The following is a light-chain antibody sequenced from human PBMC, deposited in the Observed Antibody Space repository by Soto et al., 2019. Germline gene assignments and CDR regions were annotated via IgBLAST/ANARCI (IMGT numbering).Light chain of an antibody. J-gene: IGLJ2*01. CDR3: SSYAGSNMVV. CDR1: SGDIGGYNY. V-gene: IGLV2-14*01. Sequence: QSALTQPASVSGSPGQSITISCTGTSGDIGGYNYVSWYQQHPGKAPKLLISEVTNRPAGVSNRFSGSKSGNTASLTVSGLQAEDEADYYCSSYAGSNMVVFGGGTQLTVL. CDR2: EVT.